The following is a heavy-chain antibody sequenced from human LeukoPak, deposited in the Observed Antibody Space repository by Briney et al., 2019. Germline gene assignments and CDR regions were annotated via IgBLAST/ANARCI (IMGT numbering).Heavy chain of an antibody. D-gene: IGHD1/OR15-1a*01. CDR1: GASFNDYY. CDR3: ARERASNNHDNWFDP. J-gene: IGHJ5*02. V-gene: IGHV4-34*01. Sequence: PSKTLSLTCAVYGASFNDYYWSWIRHSPTKGLEWIGEVNHSGSAKYNPSLKSRVTISADKSKNQSFLRLSPVAAADSGVYYCARERASNNHDNWFDPWGQGTLVTVSS. CDR2: VNHSGSA.